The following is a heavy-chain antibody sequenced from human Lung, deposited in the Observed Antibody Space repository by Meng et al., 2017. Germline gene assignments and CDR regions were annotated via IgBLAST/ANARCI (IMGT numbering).Heavy chain of an antibody. V-gene: IGHV4-34*01. CDR3: ARGPTTMAHDFDY. D-gene: IGHD4-11*01. CDR1: GGSYSTYY. Sequence: QDDRQTFGAERLRPSQTLALTSVGSGGSYSTYYWGCLRQPPGKGLEWIGEINHSGSTNYNPSLESRATISVDTSQNNLSLKLSSVTAADSAVYYCARGPTTMAHDFDYWGQGTLVTVSS. CDR2: INHSGST. J-gene: IGHJ4*02.